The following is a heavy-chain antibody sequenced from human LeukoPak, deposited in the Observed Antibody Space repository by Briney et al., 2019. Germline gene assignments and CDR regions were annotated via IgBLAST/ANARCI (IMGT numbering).Heavy chain of an antibody. J-gene: IGHJ6*02. CDR1: GYTFTNYY. D-gene: IGHD2-21*01. V-gene: IGHV1-46*01. Sequence: ASVKVSCKASGYTFTNYYMGWVRQAPGQGLEWMGVINPSGGSTSYAQKFQGRVTMTRDTSTSTVYMDLSSLRSDDTAVYYCARDRLNALAISYYSYYYGMDVWGQGTTVTVSS. CDR2: INPSGGST. CDR3: ARDRLNALAISYYSYYYGMDV.